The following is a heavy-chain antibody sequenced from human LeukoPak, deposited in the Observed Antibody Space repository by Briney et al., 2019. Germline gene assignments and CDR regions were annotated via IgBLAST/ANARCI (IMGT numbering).Heavy chain of an antibody. Sequence: SETLSLTCTVSGGSISSNRYSWGWIRQPPGKGLEWIGSSLYSENTHYNASLKSRVTISVDTSKNQFSLKLASVTAADTAVYYCARFGFLESLPKAYYFDNWGQGTLVTVSS. CDR3: ARFGFLESLPKAYYFDN. V-gene: IGHV4-39*01. CDR1: GGSISSNRYS. D-gene: IGHD3-3*01. J-gene: IGHJ4*02. CDR2: SLYSENT.